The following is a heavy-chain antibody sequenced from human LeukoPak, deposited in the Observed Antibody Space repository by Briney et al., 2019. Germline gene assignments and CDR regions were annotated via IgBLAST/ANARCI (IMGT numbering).Heavy chain of an antibody. CDR3: ARGSSSSSEPFDY. J-gene: IGHJ4*02. V-gene: IGHV1-69*05. Sequence: ASVKVSCKASGGTLSSYAISWVRQAAGQGLEWMGRIIPIFGTANYAQKFQGRVTITTDESTSTAYMELSSLRSEDTAVYYCARGSSSSSEPFDYWGQGTLVTVSS. CDR1: GGTLSSYA. CDR2: IIPIFGTA. D-gene: IGHD6-6*01.